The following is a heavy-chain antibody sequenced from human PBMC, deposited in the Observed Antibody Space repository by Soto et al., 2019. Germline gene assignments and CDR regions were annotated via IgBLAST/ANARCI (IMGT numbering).Heavy chain of an antibody. CDR1: GYTFTSYG. CDR2: ISAHNGNK. D-gene: IGHD1-1*01. CDR3: ARGRYGDY. V-gene: IGHV1-18*01. J-gene: IGHJ4*02. Sequence: QVHLVQSGAEVKKPGASVKVSCKGSGYTFTSYGITWVRQAPGQGLEWMGWISAHNGNKNYAQKFQGRVTVTRDTSTSTAYMELRSLRSDDTAVYYCARGRYGDYWGQGALVTVSS.